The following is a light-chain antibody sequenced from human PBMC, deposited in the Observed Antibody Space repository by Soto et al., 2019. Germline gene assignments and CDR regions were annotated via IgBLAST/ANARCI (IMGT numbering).Light chain of an antibody. CDR1: SSDIGAHNF. V-gene: IGLV2-14*01. CDR2: EVT. J-gene: IGLJ2*01. Sequence: QSALTQHASVSGSPGQSITLSCAGTSSDIGAHNFVSWYQHHPGKAPKLIIYEVTKWPSGVSTRFSGSKAGNTASLTISGLQAEDEADYYCNSYTLSRTVVFGAGTKVTVL. CDR3: NSYTLSRTVV.